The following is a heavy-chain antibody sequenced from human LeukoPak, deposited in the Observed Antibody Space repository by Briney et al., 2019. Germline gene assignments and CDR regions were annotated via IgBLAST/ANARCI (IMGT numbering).Heavy chain of an antibody. CDR2: IYSDNT. V-gene: IGHV3-53*01. Sequence: PGGSLRLSCAASGFTFSSYSMNWVRQAPGKGLEWVSFIYSDNTHYSDSVKGRFTISRDNSKNTLYLQMNSLRPEDTAVYYCARRAGAYSHPYDYWGQGTLVTVSS. CDR3: ARRAGAYSHPYDY. CDR1: GFTFSSYS. D-gene: IGHD4/OR15-4a*01. J-gene: IGHJ4*02.